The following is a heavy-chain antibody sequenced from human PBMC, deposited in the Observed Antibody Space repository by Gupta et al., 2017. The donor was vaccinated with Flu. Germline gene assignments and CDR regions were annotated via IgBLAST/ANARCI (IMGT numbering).Heavy chain of an antibody. CDR1: GYSISSGYY. D-gene: IGHD2-8*01. CDR2: IYHSGST. V-gene: IGHV4-38-2*01. CDR3: ARVSSKRLGYCTNGVCYPPNWFDP. Sequence: QVQLQESGPGLVKPSETLSLTCAVSGYSISSGYYWGWIRQPPGTGLEWIGSIYHSGSTYYNPSLKSRVTISVDTSKNQFSLKLSSVTAADTAVYYCARVSSKRLGYCTNGVCYPPNWFDPWGQGTLVTVSS. J-gene: IGHJ5*02.